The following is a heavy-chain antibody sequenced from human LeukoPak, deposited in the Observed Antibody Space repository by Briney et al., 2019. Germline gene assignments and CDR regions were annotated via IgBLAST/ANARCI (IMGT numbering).Heavy chain of an antibody. J-gene: IGHJ4*02. D-gene: IGHD6-13*01. Sequence: SETLSLTCTVSGGSISSYYWSWIRQPPGKGLEWIGYIYYSGSTNYNPSLKSRVTISVDTSKSQFSLKLSSVTAADTAVYYCARDGSSSWYYFDYWGQGTLVTVSS. CDR1: GGSISSYY. CDR2: IYYSGST. CDR3: ARDGSSSWYYFDY. V-gene: IGHV4-59*01.